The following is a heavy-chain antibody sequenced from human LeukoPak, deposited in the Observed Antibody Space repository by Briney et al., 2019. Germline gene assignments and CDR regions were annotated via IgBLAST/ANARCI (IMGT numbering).Heavy chain of an antibody. Sequence: PSETLSLTCTVSGGSINSYYWSWIRQPPGKGLEYIGHIYYSGSTYYNPSLKSRVTISVDTSKNQFSLKLSSVTAADTAVYYCARTCSGGSCRDTFDAFDIWGQGTMVTVSS. D-gene: IGHD2-15*01. CDR2: IYYSGST. V-gene: IGHV4-59*12. CDR1: GGSINSYY. CDR3: ARTCSGGSCRDTFDAFDI. J-gene: IGHJ3*02.